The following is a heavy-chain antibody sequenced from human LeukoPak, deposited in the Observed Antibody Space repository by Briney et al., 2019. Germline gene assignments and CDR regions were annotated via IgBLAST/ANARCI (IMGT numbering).Heavy chain of an antibody. V-gene: IGHV3-23*01. J-gene: IGHJ4*02. CDR3: AKDTYGGNRRGLPGH. CDR1: GFTLSSDA. Sequence: GGSLRLSCAASGFTLSSDAISGVRQAPGKGLEGVSAISGSGGSPYYADAVKVRFTISRDNPKDTLYLQMNSLRAEDTAVYYCAKDTYGGNRRGLPGHWGQGTLVTVPS. CDR2: ISGSGGSP. D-gene: IGHD4-23*01.